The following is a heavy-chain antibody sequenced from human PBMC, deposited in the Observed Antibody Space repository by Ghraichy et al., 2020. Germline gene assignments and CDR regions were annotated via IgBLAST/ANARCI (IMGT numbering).Heavy chain of an antibody. CDR2: IYYSGSA. J-gene: IGHJ6*02. CDR1: GASIRRSDHY. V-gene: IGHV4-31*03. D-gene: IGHD1-26*01. Sequence: SETLSLTCTVSGASIRRSDHYWSWIRHHPGKGLEWIGYIYYSGSAYYNPSLKSRVTISVDTSRNQFSLKMISVTAADTAVYYCARAPHSPPGHHGVDVWGQGTSVIVSS. CDR3: ARAPHSPPGHHGVDV.